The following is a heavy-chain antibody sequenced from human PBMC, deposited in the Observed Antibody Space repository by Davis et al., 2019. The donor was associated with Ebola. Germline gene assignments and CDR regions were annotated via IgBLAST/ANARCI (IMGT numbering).Heavy chain of an antibody. J-gene: IGHJ6*02. CDR3: ARDPWSGYPHYYYGMDV. Sequence: GESLKISCAASGFTFSSYSMNWVRQAPGKGLEWVSSISSSSSYIYYADSVKGRFTISRDNAKNSLYLQLNSVRAEDTAVYYCARDPWSGYPHYYYGMDVWGQGTTVTVSS. CDR1: GFTFSSYS. V-gene: IGHV3-21*01. D-gene: IGHD3-3*01. CDR2: ISSSSSYI.